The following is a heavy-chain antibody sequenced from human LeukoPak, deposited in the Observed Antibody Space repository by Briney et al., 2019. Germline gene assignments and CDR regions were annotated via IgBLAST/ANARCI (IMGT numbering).Heavy chain of an antibody. D-gene: IGHD5-24*01. V-gene: IGHV4-39*02. CDR1: GGSISSSSYY. Sequence: PSETLSLTCTVSGGSISSSSYYWGWIRQPPGKGLEWIGSIYYSGSTYYSPSLKSRVTISVDTSKNQFSLKLSSVTAADTAVCYCGRDGYNYFDYWGQGTLVTVSS. J-gene: IGHJ4*02. CDR2: IYYSGST. CDR3: GRDGYNYFDY.